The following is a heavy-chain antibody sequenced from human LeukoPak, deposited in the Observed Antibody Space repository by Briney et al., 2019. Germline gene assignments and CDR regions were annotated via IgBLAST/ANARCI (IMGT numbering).Heavy chain of an antibody. CDR2: ISYDGSNK. CDR1: GFTFSSYA. J-gene: IGHJ4*02. D-gene: IGHD2-15*01. Sequence: GGSLRLSCAASGFTFSSYAMHWVRQAPGKGLEWVAVISYDGSNKYYADSVKGRFTISRDNSKNTLYLQMNSLRAEDTAAYYCASAGYSDYFDYWGQGTLVTVSS. V-gene: IGHV3-30*04. CDR3: ASAGYSDYFDY.